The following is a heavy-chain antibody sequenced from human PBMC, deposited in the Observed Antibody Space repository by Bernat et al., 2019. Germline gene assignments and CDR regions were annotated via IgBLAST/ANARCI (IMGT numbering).Heavy chain of an antibody. D-gene: IGHD3-16*02. CDR2: ISSSSSYI. CDR1: GFTFSSYS. V-gene: IGHV3-21*01. J-gene: IGHJ4*02. CDR3: ASSDYDYVWGSYRYLFDY. Sequence: LVESGGGLVKPGGSLRLSCAASGFTFSSYSMNWVRQAPGKGLEWVSSISSSSSYIYYADSVKGRFTISRDNAKNSLYLQMNSLRAEDTAVYYCASSDYDYVWGSYRYLFDYWGQGTLVTVSS.